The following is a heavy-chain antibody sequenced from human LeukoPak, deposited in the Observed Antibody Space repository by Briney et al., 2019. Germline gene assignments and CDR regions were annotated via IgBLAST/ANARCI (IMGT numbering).Heavy chain of an antibody. CDR3: AKDPNGDYVGAFDM. D-gene: IGHD4-17*01. V-gene: IGHV3-74*01. Sequence: GGSLRLSCAASGFTFSSYWMHWVRQAPGKGLVWVSRINSDGSSTSYADSVKGRFTISRDNAKNTLYLQMNSLRAEDTAVYYCAKDPNGDYVGAFDMWGPGTMVTVSP. J-gene: IGHJ3*02. CDR2: INSDGSST. CDR1: GFTFSSYW.